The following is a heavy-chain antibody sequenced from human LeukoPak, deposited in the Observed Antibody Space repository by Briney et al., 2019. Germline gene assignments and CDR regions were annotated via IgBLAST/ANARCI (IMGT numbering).Heavy chain of an antibody. CDR2: IYYNGNT. Sequence: SETLSLICTVSGDSISGYYWSWIRQPPGRGLESIGYIYYNGNTNYNPSLKSRVTISIDTSNNQFSLHLRSVTAADTAVYYCARGPWGYSGSSRGFDPWGQGMLATVSS. CDR3: ARGPWGYSGSSRGFDP. D-gene: IGHD1-26*01. V-gene: IGHV4-59*01. CDR1: GDSISGYY. J-gene: IGHJ5*02.